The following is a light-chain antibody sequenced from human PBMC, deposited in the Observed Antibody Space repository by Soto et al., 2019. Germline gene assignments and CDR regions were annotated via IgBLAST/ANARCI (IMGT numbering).Light chain of an antibody. CDR1: SSDVGEYNY. CDR2: DVS. V-gene: IGLV2-11*01. Sequence: QSVLTQPRSVSGSPGQSVPISCTGSSSDVGEYNYVSWYQHHPGNAPKLMIYDVSKRPSGVPDRFSGSKSGNTASLTISGLQAEDEANYYCFSYAGSRVFGGGTKLTVL. CDR3: FSYAGSRV. J-gene: IGLJ3*02.